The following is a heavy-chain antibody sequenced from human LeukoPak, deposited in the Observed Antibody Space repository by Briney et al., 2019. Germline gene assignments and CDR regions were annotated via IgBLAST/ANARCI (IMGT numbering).Heavy chain of an antibody. J-gene: IGHJ4*02. D-gene: IGHD6-19*01. CDR2: ISWNSGSI. Sequence: GRSLRLSCAASGFTFDDYAMHWVRQAPGKGLEWVSGISWNSGSIGYADSVKGRFTISRDNAKNSLYLQMDSLRAEDTAVYYCARIKDSSTRFDYWGQGTLVTVSS. CDR3: ARIKDSSTRFDY. CDR1: GFTFDDYA. V-gene: IGHV3-9*01.